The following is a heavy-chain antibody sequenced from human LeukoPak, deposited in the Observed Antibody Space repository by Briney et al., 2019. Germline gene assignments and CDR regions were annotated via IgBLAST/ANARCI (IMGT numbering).Heavy chain of an antibody. D-gene: IGHD3/OR15-3a*01. V-gene: IGHV4-34*01. Sequence: SETLSLTCTVYGGSFSGYYWSWIRQPPGKGLEWIGEINHSGSTNYKSSLKSRVTMSADTSKNQFSLKLRSVTAADTAVYFCARGRDWLRTDAFDIWGQGTMDTVSS. CDR2: INHSGST. J-gene: IGHJ3*02. CDR1: GGSFSGYY. CDR3: ARGRDWLRTDAFDI.